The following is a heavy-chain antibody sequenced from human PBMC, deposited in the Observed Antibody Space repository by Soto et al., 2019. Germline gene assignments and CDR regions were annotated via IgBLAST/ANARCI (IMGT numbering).Heavy chain of an antibody. J-gene: IGHJ2*01. CDR1: GFSLYNYA. V-gene: IGHV3-48*01. D-gene: IGHD1-26*01. CDR3: VRDPSRGIEWARYVDL. CDR2: ISLSSANI. Sequence: EVQLVESGGGLVQPGGSLRLSCAASGFSLYNYAMDWVRQAPGQGLEWVSYISLSSANIHYADSVRGRFTVSRDNAKNSLDLQMNSLRAAYTAVYYCVRDPSRGIEWARYVDLWGRGTLVTVSS.